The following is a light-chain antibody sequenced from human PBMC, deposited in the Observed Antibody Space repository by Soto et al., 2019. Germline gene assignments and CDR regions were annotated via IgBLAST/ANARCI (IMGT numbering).Light chain of an antibody. CDR3: RSYTSSSTHV. V-gene: IGLV2-14*01. CDR1: SSDVGGYNY. CDR2: DVS. J-gene: IGLJ1*01. Sequence: QSVLTQPASVSGSPGQSITISCTGTSSDVGGYNYVSWYQQHPGKAPKLMIYDVSNRPSGVSNCFSGSKSGNTASLTISGLQAEDEADYYCRSYTSSSTHVFGTGTKVTVL.